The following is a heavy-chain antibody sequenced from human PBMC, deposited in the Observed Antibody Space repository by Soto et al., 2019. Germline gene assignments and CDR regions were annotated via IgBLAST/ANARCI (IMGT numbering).Heavy chain of an antibody. Sequence: ASVKVSWKASGYAFTNYGISWVRQAPGQGLEWMGWINTYNGNTNHAQKLQGRVTMTTDTSTSTAYMELRSLRSEDTAVYYCAREFDYDILTGYYYYYYGMDVWGQGTTVTVSS. J-gene: IGHJ6*02. CDR1: GYAFTNYG. CDR2: INTYNGNT. V-gene: IGHV1-18*01. D-gene: IGHD3-9*01. CDR3: AREFDYDILTGYYYYYYGMDV.